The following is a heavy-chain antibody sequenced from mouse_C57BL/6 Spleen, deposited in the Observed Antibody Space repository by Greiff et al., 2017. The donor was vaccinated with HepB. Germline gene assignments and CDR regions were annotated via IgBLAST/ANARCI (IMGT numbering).Heavy chain of an antibody. CDR2: ISYDGSN. J-gene: IGHJ4*01. Sequence: ESGPGLVKPSQSLSLTCSVTGYSITSGYYWNWIRQIPGNKLEWMGYISYDGSNNYNPSLKNRISITRDTSKNQFFLKLNSVTTEDTATYYGARARTGDAMDYWGQGTSVTVSS. CDR1: GYSITSGYY. CDR3: ARARTGDAMDY. V-gene: IGHV3-6*01.